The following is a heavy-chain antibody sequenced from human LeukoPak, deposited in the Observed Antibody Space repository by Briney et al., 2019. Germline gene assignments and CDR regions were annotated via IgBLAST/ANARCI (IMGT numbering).Heavy chain of an antibody. V-gene: IGHV3-48*03. D-gene: IGHD3-22*01. J-gene: IGHJ4*02. CDR2: ISTSGTTM. CDR1: GFTFSTSE. CDR3: ARENFYDNSGYTT. Sequence: PGGSLRLSCAASGFTFSTSEMNWVRQAPGKGLEWVSYISTSGTTMYYADSVKGRFTISRDNAKNSLFLQMNSLRAEDTAVYYCARENFYDNSGYTTWGQGTLVTVSS.